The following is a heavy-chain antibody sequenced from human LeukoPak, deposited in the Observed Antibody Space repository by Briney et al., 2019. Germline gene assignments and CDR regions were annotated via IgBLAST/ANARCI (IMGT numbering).Heavy chain of an antibody. CDR1: GGSVSSGSYY. CDR3: ARVVFSSILH. Sequence: SETLSLTCTVSGGSVSSGSYYWSWLRQPPGKGLEWIGYIYYSGSTNYNPSLKSRVTISVDTSKNQFSLKLSSVTAADTAVYYCARVVFSSILHWGQGTLVTVSS. V-gene: IGHV4-61*01. D-gene: IGHD6-13*01. J-gene: IGHJ4*02. CDR2: IYYSGST.